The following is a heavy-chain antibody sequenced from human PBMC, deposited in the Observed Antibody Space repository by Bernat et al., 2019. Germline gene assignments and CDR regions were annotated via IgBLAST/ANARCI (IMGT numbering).Heavy chain of an antibody. D-gene: IGHD5-24*01. J-gene: IGHJ4*02. CDR2: ISSSSSYI. CDR3: ASNGYNYAKYFDD. V-gene: IGHV3-21*01. Sequence: VQLVESGGGLVKPGGSLRLSCAASGFTFSSYSMNWVRQAPGKGLEWVSSISSSSSYIYYADSVKGRFTISRDNAKNSLYLQMNSLRAEDTAVYYCASNGYNYAKYFDDWGQGTLVTVSS. CDR1: GFTFSSYS.